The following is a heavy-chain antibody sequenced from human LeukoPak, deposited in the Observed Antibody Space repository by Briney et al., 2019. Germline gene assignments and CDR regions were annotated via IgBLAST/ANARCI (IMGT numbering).Heavy chain of an antibody. CDR3: ATGYTSGTRIDY. V-gene: IGHV3-21*01. D-gene: IGHD6-19*01. Sequence: GGSLRLSCAASGFTFSAFSMNWVRQAPGKGLEWVSAISSSSSDIYYTDSVKGRFTISRDNTNNFLYLQVSSLRAEDTAVYYCATGYTSGTRIDYWGQGTLVSVSS. CDR2: ISSSSSDI. CDR1: GFTFSAFS. J-gene: IGHJ4*02.